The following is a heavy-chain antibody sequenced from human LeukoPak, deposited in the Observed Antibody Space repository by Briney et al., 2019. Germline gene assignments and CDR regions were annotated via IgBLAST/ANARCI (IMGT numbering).Heavy chain of an antibody. V-gene: IGHV3-30*18. CDR2: ISYDGSNK. D-gene: IGHD6-19*01. CDR3: AKDLHLDAYSTGSFHY. CDR1: GFTFSSYG. Sequence: PGGSLRLSCAASGFTFSSYGMHWVRQAPGKGLEWVAVISYDGSNKYYADSVKGRFTISRDNSKNTLYLQMNSLRAEDTAVYYCAKDLHLDAYSTGSFHYWGQGTLVAVSS. J-gene: IGHJ4*02.